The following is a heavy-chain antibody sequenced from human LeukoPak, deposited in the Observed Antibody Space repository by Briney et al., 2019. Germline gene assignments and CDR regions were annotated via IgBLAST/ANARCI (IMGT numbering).Heavy chain of an antibody. Sequence: ASVKVSCKASGYTFTSYYMHWVRQAPGQGLEWMGIINPSGGSTSYAQKFQGRVTMTRDMSTSTVYMELSSLRSEDTAVYYCARASSSWYQDWYFDLWGRGTLVTVSS. J-gene: IGHJ2*01. CDR3: ARASSSWYQDWYFDL. V-gene: IGHV1-46*01. D-gene: IGHD6-13*01. CDR1: GYTFTSYY. CDR2: INPSGGST.